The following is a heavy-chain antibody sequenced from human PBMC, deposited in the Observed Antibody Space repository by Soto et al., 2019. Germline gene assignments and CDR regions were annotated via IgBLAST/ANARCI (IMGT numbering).Heavy chain of an antibody. CDR3: ARGSLSGSYVY. CDR2: ISYDGSNK. J-gene: IGHJ4*02. D-gene: IGHD1-26*01. V-gene: IGHV3-30*03. Sequence: GGSLRLSCAASGFTFSSYGMHWVRQAPGKGLEWVAVISYDGSNKYYADSVKGRFTISRDNSKNTLYLQMNSLRAEDTAVYYCARGSLSGSYVYWGQGTLVTVPS. CDR1: GFTFSSYG.